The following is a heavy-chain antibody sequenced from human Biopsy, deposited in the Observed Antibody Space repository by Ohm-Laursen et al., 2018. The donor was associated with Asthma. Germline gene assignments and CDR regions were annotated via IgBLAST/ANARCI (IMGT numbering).Heavy chain of an antibody. CDR1: GYSLTDLS. CDR3: ASECPKDYVRYNFQF. Sequence: GASVKVSCKLSGYSLTDLSMHWVRQAPGQGLEWMGGHDHEEGGTVNARRFQGRVTMTEDTSTDTAYMELSSLSSDDTAVYYCASECPKDYVRYNFQFWGQGTLVTGSS. J-gene: IGHJ4*02. V-gene: IGHV1-24*01. CDR2: HDHEEGGT. D-gene: IGHD4-17*01.